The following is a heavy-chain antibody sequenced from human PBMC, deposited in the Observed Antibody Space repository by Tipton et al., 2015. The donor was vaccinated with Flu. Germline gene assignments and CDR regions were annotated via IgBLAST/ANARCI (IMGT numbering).Heavy chain of an antibody. CDR3: ARDFHPTSNWFDP. J-gene: IGHJ5*02. CDR1: GDSIRSSSYY. Sequence: TLSLTCSVSGDSIRSSSYYWGWIRQPPHKGLEWVGSISDSGGAYYSPSLKSRVTISVDTSKNQFSLKLNSVTAADSAVYYCARDFHPTSNWFDPWGQGTLVTVSS. V-gene: IGHV4-39*07. CDR2: ISDSGGA.